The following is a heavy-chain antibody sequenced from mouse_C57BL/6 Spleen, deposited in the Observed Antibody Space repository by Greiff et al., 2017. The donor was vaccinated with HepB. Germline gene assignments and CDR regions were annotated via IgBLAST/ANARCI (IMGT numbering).Heavy chain of an antibody. CDR3: ARSGKHGSRPWFAY. V-gene: IGHV1-55*01. CDR2: IYPGSGST. Sequence: QVQLQQPGAELVKPGASVKMSCKASGYTFTSYWITWVKQRPGQGLEWIGDIYPGSGSTNYNEKFKSKATLTVDTSSSTAYMQLSSLTSEDSAVYYCARSGKHGSRPWFAYWGQGTLVTVSA. CDR1: GYTFTSYW. D-gene: IGHD1-1*01. J-gene: IGHJ3*01.